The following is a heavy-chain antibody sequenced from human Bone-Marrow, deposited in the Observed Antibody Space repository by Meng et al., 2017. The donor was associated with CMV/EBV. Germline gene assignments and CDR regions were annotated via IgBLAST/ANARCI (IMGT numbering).Heavy chain of an antibody. CDR2: ISYDGSNK. J-gene: IGHJ4*02. CDR3: ARVGTAMAHDY. D-gene: IGHD5-18*01. Sequence: QVAQGESGGGVVRPGRSLRLSGAACGFTFSGYAMHWVRQAPGKGLEWVAVISYDGSNKYYADSVKGRFTISRDNSKNTLYLQMNSLRAEDTAVYYCARVGTAMAHDYWGQGTLVTVSS. V-gene: IGHV3-30-3*01. CDR1: GFTFSGYA.